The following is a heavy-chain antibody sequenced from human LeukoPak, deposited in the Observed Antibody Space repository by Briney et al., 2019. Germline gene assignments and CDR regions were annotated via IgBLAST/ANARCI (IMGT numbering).Heavy chain of an antibody. CDR2: IKSKTDGETT. Sequence: GGSLRLSCAASGFTFSNAWMSWVRQAPGKGLEWVGRIKSKTDGETTDYAAPVKGRFTISRDHSKNTLYLQMNSLKTEDTAVYYCTTVAITMVRGVIIITRSFDYWAREPWSPSPQ. CDR3: TTVAITMVRGVIIITRSFDY. D-gene: IGHD3-10*01. V-gene: IGHV3-15*01. CDR1: GFTFSNAW. J-gene: IGHJ4*02.